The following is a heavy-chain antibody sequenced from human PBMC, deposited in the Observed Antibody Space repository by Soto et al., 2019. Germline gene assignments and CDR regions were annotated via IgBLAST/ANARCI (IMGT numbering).Heavy chain of an antibody. Sequence: ASVKVSCRASGGTFSSYASSWVRQAPGQGLEWMGGIIPIFGTANYAQKFQGRVTITADESTSTAYMELSSLRSEDTAVYYCARDSGMPTTIPTTYYGMDVCGQGTTGTVCS. CDR2: IIPIFGTA. D-gene: IGHD1-26*01. J-gene: IGHJ6*02. CDR3: ARDSGMPTTIPTTYYGMDV. CDR1: GGTFSSYA. V-gene: IGHV1-69*13.